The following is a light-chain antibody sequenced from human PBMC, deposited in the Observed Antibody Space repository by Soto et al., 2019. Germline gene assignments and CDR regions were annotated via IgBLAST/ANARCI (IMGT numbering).Light chain of an antibody. CDR3: QYYGSSRNT. V-gene: IGKV3-20*01. Sequence: EIVLTQSPDTLSLSPGERATLSCRASESVTSSHLAWYQQKPGQAPRLLIYGASSRATGIPDRFSGSGSGTDFTLTISRLETEDFAVYYCQYYGSSRNTFGQGTRLEIK. CDR2: GAS. CDR1: ESVTSSH. J-gene: IGKJ5*01.